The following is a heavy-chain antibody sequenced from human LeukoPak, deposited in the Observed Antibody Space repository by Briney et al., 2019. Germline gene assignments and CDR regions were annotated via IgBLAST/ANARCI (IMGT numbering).Heavy chain of an antibody. Sequence: SETLSLTCTVSGYSISSGYYWGWIRQPPGKGLEWIGSIYHSGSTYYNPSLKSRVTISVDTSKNQFSLKLSSVTAADTAVYYCARGWVYSSSWYFGGFGYWGQGTLVTVSS. CDR1: GYSISSGYY. CDR2: IYHSGST. J-gene: IGHJ4*02. D-gene: IGHD6-13*01. V-gene: IGHV4-38-2*02. CDR3: ARGWVYSSSWYFGGFGY.